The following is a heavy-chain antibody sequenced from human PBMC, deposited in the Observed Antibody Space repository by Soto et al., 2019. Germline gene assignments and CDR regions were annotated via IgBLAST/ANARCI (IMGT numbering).Heavy chain of an antibody. J-gene: IGHJ4*02. CDR1: GFTFDNHA. V-gene: IGHV3-9*01. D-gene: IGHD3-9*01. CDR3: TREKVRYFED. Sequence: EVQLVESGGGLVQPGRSLRLSCAASGFTFDNHAMHWVRQAPGKGLEWVAEITWNSDHMGYADSVKGRFTISRDNAKNSLYLQMNSLRVEDTAFYYCTREKVRYFEDWGQGTLVTVSS. CDR2: ITWNSDHM.